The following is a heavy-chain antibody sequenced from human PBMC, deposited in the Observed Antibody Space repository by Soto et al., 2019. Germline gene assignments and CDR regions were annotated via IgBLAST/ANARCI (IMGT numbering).Heavy chain of an antibody. J-gene: IGHJ4*02. Sequence: QVQLVEPGGGEVQPGRSLRLSCAASGFTFSSYAMHWVRQAPGKGLEWVAVMSYDGSNKYYADSVKGRFTISRDNSKNTLYLQMNSLRAEDTAVYYCARDKSPYSSGWHNRHFDYWGQGTLVTVSS. CDR3: ARDKSPYSSGWHNRHFDY. CDR2: MSYDGSNK. CDR1: GFTFSSYA. V-gene: IGHV3-30-3*01. D-gene: IGHD6-19*01.